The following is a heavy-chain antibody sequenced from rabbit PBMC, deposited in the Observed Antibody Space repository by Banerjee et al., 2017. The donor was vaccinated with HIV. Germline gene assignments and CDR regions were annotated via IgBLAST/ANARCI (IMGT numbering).Heavy chain of an antibody. CDR1: GFSLSRYA. V-gene: IGHV1S7*01. CDR2: IDVGSGGT. CDR3: VREDDDDYYDL. J-gene: IGHJ4*01. Sequence: QLKETGGGLVQPGGALTLSCKAAGFSLSRYAMNWVRQAPGKGLEWIGIIDVGSGGTDYASWVNGRFTISSDNAQNTVDLQVNGLTAADTATYFSVREDDDDYYDLWGPGTLVTVS. D-gene: IGHD2-1*01.